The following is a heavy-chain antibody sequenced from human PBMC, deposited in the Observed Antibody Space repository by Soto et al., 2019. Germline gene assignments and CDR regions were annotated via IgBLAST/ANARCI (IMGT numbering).Heavy chain of an antibody. D-gene: IGHD2-2*01. CDR1: GYTFSNYG. CDR2: ISLYSDGT. V-gene: IGHV1-18*01. CDR3: ARVVPGAEAWFGP. Sequence: QVQLVQSGGEVKRPGASVKVSCKTSGYTFSNYGITWVRQAPGQPLEWLGWISLYSDGTNYAQKFQGRVSMTTDTSTTTAYMELRSLRSEDTAVYYCARVVPGAEAWFGPWGQGTLVNVSS. J-gene: IGHJ5*02.